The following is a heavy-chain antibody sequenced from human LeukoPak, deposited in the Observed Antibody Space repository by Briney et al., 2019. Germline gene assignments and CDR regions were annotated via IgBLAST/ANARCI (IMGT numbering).Heavy chain of an antibody. CDR1: GYTFTSYG. D-gene: IGHD6-13*01. J-gene: IGHJ4*02. CDR3: ARGRTPPGYSSSWYVY. CDR2: ISAYNGNT. V-gene: IGHV1-18*01. Sequence: ASVKVSCKASGYTFTSYGISWVRQAPGQRLEWMGWISAYNGNTNYAQKLQGRVTMTTDTSTSTAYMELRSLRSDDTAAYYCARGRTPPGYSSSWYVYWGQGTLVTVSS.